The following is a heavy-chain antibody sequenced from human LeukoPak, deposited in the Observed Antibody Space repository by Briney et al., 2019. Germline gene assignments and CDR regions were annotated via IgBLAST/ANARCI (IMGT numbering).Heavy chain of an antibody. V-gene: IGHV3-30*02. CDR2: IRYDGSNK. CDR3: GKRGEGLGSIQVSDYYMDV. D-gene: IGHD3-10*01. J-gene: IGHJ6*03. CDR1: GFTFSSYG. Sequence: GGSLRLSCAASGFTFSSYGMHWVRQAPGKGLEWVAFIRYDGSNKYYADSVKGRFTISRDNSKNTLYLQMNSLRAEDTALYYLGKRGEGLGSIQVSDYYMDVWGKGTTVTVSS.